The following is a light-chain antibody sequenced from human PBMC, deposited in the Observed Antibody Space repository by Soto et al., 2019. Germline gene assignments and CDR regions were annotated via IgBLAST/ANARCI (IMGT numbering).Light chain of an antibody. CDR1: QVISTS. V-gene: IGKV1-9*01. Sequence: DIQMTQSPSSVSASVGESVTITCRAIQVISTSLAWYQVKPGKSPKLLIYAASTLESGVPSRSSATVSGTEFSLTITSLQPEDFATYYCQQLFDSPITFGQGTRLEIK. CDR3: QQLFDSPIT. CDR2: AAS. J-gene: IGKJ5*01.